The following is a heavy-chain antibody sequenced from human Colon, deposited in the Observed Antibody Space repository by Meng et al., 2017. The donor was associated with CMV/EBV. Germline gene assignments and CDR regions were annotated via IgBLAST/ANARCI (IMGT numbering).Heavy chain of an antibody. CDR3: AKDKGYSSGWGVFDI. V-gene: IGHV3-9*01. CDR1: GFTFDDYA. J-gene: IGHJ3*02. Sequence: GGSLRLSCAASGFTFDDYAMHWVRQAPGKGLEWVSGISWNSGSIGYADSVKGRFTISRDNAKNSLYLKMNSMRDEDTALYYCAKDKGYSSGWGVFDIWGQGTMVTVSS. D-gene: IGHD6-19*01. CDR2: ISWNSGSI.